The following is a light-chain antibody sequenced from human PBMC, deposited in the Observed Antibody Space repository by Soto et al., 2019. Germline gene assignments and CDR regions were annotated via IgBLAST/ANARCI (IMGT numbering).Light chain of an antibody. CDR2: AAS. CDR1: QSISSY. CDR3: LPKYRTPLP. V-gene: IGKV1-39*01. Sequence: DIQLTQSPATLSASVGDRATIICRASQSISSYLNWYQQKPGKAPKLMIYAASSLQSGVPSRLSGSGYGTAVTITISSLQPEDGATDDCLPKYRTPLPFGGGTKVDIK. J-gene: IGKJ4*01.